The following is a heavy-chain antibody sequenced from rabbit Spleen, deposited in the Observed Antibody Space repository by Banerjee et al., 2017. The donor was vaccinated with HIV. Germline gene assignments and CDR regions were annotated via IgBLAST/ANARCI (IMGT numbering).Heavy chain of an antibody. V-gene: IGHV1S45*01. Sequence: QEQLVESGGGLVQPEGSLTLTCKASGLDFSSSYWICWVRQAPGKGLDWIACIYIGNGVTAYASWAKGRFTISKTSSTTVTLQMTSLTAADTATYFCARGGDGASGWTTEWGPGTLVTVS. J-gene: IGHJ4*01. CDR3: ARGGDGASGWTTE. CDR2: IYIGNGVT. CDR1: GLDFSSSYW. D-gene: IGHD1-1*01.